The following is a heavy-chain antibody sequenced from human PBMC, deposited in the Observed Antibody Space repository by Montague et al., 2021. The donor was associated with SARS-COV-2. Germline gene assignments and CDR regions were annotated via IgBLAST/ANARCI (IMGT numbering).Heavy chain of an antibody. J-gene: IGHJ6*02. CDR3: AREGSGRGYYYYGLDV. D-gene: IGHD3-10*01. CDR2: IYYSSST. Sequence: SETLSLTCTVSGGSISSYYWSWIRQPPGKGLEWIGYIYYSSSTNYNPSLKSRVTISVDTSKNQFSLKLSSVTAADTAVYYCAREGSGRGYYYYGLDVWGQGTTVTVSS. CDR1: GGSISSYY. V-gene: IGHV4-59*01.